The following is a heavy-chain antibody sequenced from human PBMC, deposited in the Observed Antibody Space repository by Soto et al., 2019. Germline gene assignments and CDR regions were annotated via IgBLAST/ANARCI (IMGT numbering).Heavy chain of an antibody. Sequence: GGSLRLSCAASGFTFSNFVMHWVRQPPGKGLEWVAATSYDGKNKDHADSVKGRFTISRDNSKNTLYLQMNSLRHEDTAVYFCARERAIAATGIFYYWGQGTLVTVSS. V-gene: IGHV3-30*04. CDR2: TSYDGKNK. J-gene: IGHJ4*02. D-gene: IGHD6-13*01. CDR1: GFTFSNFV. CDR3: ARERAIAATGIFYY.